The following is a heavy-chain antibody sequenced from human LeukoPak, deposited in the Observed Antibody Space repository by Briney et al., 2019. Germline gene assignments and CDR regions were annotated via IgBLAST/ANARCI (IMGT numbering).Heavy chain of an antibody. D-gene: IGHD3-22*01. CDR1: GGTFSSYD. V-gene: IGHV1-69*05. J-gene: IGHJ5*02. CDR3: ARANYYDRKNWFDP. Sequence: SVKVSCKASGGTFSSYDISWVRQAPGQGLEWMGGIIPIFGTANYAQKFQGRVTITTDESTSTAYMELSSLRSEDTAVYYCARANYYDRKNWFDPWGQGTLVTVSS. CDR2: IIPIFGTA.